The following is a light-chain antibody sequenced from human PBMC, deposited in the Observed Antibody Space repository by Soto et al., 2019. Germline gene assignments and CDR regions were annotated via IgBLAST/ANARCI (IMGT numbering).Light chain of an antibody. CDR2: KAS. V-gene: IGKV1-5*03. CDR1: QTINNW. CDR3: QQYHIYST. Sequence: DIQMTQSPSTLSASVGDRVTITCRASQTINNWLAWFQQKPGKAPKLLISKASTLESGVPSRFSGGGSGTEFTLTISSLQPDDFATYYCQQYHIYSTFGQGTRWKSN. J-gene: IGKJ1*01.